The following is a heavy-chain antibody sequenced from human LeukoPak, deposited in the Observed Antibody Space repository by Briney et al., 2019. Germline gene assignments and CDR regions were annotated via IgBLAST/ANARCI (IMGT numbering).Heavy chain of an antibody. D-gene: IGHD5-12*01. CDR2: IRSKANSYAT. J-gene: IGHJ4*02. CDR3: TRRAWRDYADY. CDR1: GFTFSGSA. V-gene: IGHV3-73*01. Sequence: GGSLRLSCAASGFTFSGSAMHWVRQASGKGLEWVGRIRSKANSYATAYAASVKGRFTISRDDSKNTAYLQMDSLKTEDTAVYYCTRRAWRDYADYWGQGTLVTVSS.